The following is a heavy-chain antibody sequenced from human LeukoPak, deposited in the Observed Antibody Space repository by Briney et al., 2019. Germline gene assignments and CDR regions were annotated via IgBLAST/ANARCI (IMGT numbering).Heavy chain of an antibody. CDR2: IRSKAYGRTT. CDR1: GFTLGDYA. J-gene: IGHJ6*03. V-gene: IGHV3-49*03. CDR3: TRNHYYMDV. Sequence: QSGGSLRLSCTASGFTLGDYAMSWFRQAPGKGLEWVGFIRSKAYGRTTEYAGSVKGRFTISRDDSKSIAYLQMSSLKTEDTAVYYCTRNHYYMDVWGKGTTVTVSS.